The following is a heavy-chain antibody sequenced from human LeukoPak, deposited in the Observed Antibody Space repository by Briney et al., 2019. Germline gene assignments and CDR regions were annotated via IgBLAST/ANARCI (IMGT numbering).Heavy chain of an antibody. CDR1: GFTFSTNA. CDR2: VSGSGDST. CDR3: ARKAGYFDC. D-gene: IGHD1-14*01. Sequence: GGSLRLSCAASGFTFSTNAMSWVRRAPGKGLEWVSAVSGSGDSTYYADSVKGRFTISRANSKNTLYLQMNSLRAEDTAVYYCARKAGYFDCWGQGTLVTVSS. V-gene: IGHV3-23*01. J-gene: IGHJ4*02.